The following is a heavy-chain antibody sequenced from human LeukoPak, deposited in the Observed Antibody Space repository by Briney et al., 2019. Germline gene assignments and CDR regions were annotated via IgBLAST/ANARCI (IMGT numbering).Heavy chain of an antibody. J-gene: IGHJ4*02. CDR1: GGSLSSSNW. Sequence: SGTLSLTCAVSGGSLSSSNWWSWVRQPPGKGLEWNGKIYHSGSTNYNPSLKRRVTRSVNKPKNQFSQKPSSVTAADTAVYYCASRRHYDILTGYYTPFDYWGQGTLVTVSS. CDR2: IYHSGST. D-gene: IGHD3-9*01. V-gene: IGHV4-4*02. CDR3: ASRRHYDILTGYYTPFDY.